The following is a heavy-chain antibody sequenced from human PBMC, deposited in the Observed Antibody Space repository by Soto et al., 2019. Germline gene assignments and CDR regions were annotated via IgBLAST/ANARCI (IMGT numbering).Heavy chain of an antibody. CDR2: IYHSGST. D-gene: IGHD4-17*01. Sequence: SETPSLTSAVSGGSISSGGYSWSWIRQPPGKGLEWIGYIYHSGSTYYNPSLKSRVTISVDRSKNQFSLKLSSVTAADTAVYYCARAAAYDYDWFDPWGQGTLVTVSS. V-gene: IGHV4-30-2*01. CDR1: GGSISSGGYS. J-gene: IGHJ5*02. CDR3: ARAAAYDYDWFDP.